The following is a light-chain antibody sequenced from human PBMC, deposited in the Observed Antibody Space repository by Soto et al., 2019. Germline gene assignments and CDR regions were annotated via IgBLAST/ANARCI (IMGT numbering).Light chain of an antibody. J-gene: IGKJ1*01. CDR2: GAS. Sequence: ETVMTQSPATLSVSPGEGATLSCRASQTINNNLAWYQQKPGQAPSLLIYGASRRATGVPARFSGSGSGTEFTLTISSLQSEEFAVYYCQHYNIGPRFGQGTKVDVK. CDR1: QTINNN. V-gene: IGKV3-15*01. CDR3: QHYNIGPR.